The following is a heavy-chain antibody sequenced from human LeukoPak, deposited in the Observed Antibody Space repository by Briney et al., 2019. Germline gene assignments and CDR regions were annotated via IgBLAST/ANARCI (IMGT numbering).Heavy chain of an antibody. CDR3: ARVKSYYDSSGYYLRGYYFDN. CDR1: GGSISSYY. V-gene: IGHV4-59*01. Sequence: SETLSLTCTVSGGSISSYYWSWIRQPPGKGLEWIGYIYYSGSTNYNPSLKSRVTISVDTSKNQFSLKLSSVTAADTAVYYCARVKSYYDSSGYYLRGYYFDNWGQGTLVTVSS. CDR2: IYYSGST. D-gene: IGHD3-22*01. J-gene: IGHJ4*02.